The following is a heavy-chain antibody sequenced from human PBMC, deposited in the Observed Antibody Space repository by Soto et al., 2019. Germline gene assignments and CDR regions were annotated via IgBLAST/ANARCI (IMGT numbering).Heavy chain of an antibody. CDR1: GYTFTSYA. J-gene: IGHJ3*02. Sequence: ASVKVSCKASGYTFTSYAMNWVRQAPGQGLEWMGWINTNTGNPTYAQGFTGRFVFSLDTSVSTAYLQISSLKAEDTAVYYCARNIVVVPAAKYAFDIWGQGTMVTVSS. V-gene: IGHV7-4-1*02. CDR3: ARNIVVVPAAKYAFDI. CDR2: INTNTGNP. D-gene: IGHD2-2*01.